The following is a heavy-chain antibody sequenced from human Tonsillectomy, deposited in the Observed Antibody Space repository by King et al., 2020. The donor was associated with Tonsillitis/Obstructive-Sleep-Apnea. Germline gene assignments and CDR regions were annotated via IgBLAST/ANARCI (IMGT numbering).Heavy chain of an antibody. CDR2: ISAYNDNT. J-gene: IGHJ4*02. Sequence: WVRQAPGQGLEWMGWISAYNDNTNYAQKLQGRVTMTTDTSTSTAYMQLRNLRSDDTAVYYCARDRVPAATYLGAYWGQGTLVTVSS. V-gene: IGHV1-18*01. CDR3: ARDRVPAATYLGAY. D-gene: IGHD2-2*01.